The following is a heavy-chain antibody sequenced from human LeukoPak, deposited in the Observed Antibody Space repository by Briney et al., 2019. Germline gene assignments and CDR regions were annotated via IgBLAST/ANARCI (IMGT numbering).Heavy chain of an antibody. CDR2: IYSGGST. D-gene: IGHD1-1*01. J-gene: IGHJ4*02. Sequence: GGSLRLSCAASGFTVSSNYMSWVRQAPGKGLEWVSVIYSGGSTYYADSVKGRFTISRDNSKDTLYLQMNSLRAEDTAVYYCARDAGISAGTYDYWGQGTLVTVSS. CDR1: GFTVSSNY. V-gene: IGHV3-53*01. CDR3: ARDAGISAGTYDY.